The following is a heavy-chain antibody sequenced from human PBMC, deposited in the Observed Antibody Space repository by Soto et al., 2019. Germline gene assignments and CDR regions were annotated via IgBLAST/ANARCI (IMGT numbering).Heavy chain of an antibody. CDR2: IWYDGSNK. J-gene: IGHJ3*02. CDR3: ARAGDKSMGTHELGAFDI. D-gene: IGHD5-18*01. Sequence: QVQLVESGGGVVQPGRSLRLSCAASGFTFSSYGMHWVRQAPGKGLEWVAVIWYDGSNKYYADSVKSRFTISRDNSKNTLYLQMNSLRAEDTAVYYCARAGDKSMGTHELGAFDIWGQGTMVTVCS. V-gene: IGHV3-33*01. CDR1: GFTFSSYG.